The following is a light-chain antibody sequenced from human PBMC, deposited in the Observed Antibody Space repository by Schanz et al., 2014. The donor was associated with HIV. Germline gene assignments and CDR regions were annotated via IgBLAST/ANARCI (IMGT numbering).Light chain of an antibody. Sequence: QSVLTQPPSVSGAPGQRVSISCSGNTSNIGAGYAVHWYQQLPGTAPKLLVYGNDNRPSGIPNRFSGSKSGNTASLTVSGLQADDEADYYCCSYVGSTTVIFGGGTKLTVL. J-gene: IGLJ2*01. CDR1: TSNIGAGYA. CDR2: GND. V-gene: IGLV1-40*01. CDR3: CSYVGSTTVI.